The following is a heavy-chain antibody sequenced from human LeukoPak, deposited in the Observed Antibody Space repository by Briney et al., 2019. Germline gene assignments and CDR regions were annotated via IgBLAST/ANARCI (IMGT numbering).Heavy chain of an antibody. CDR1: GDSISSGDNY. CDR2: IHYSGST. J-gene: IGHJ4*02. V-gene: IGHV4-30-4*01. CDR3: ARAAAGTNSWYYFDF. D-gene: IGHD6-19*01. Sequence: ASETLSLTCTVSGDSISSGDNYWRWIRQPPGKGLEWIGYIHYSGSTYYNPSRKSRVIISGNMSKNQFYLTLNSLTAADSAMYYCARAAAGTNSWYYFDFWGQGTLVTVSS.